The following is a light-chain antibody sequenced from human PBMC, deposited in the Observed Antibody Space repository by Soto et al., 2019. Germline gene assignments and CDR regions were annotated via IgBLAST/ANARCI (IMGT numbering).Light chain of an antibody. V-gene: IGKV3-20*01. Sequence: EIVLTQSPGTLSLSPGERATLSCWASQSVSFSYVAWYQQEPGQAPRLLIYGASSRAAGIPKRFSGSGSGTDFALIISSLEPEDFAVYYCQQYGSSPGTFGQGTKLEIK. CDR2: GAS. CDR3: QQYGSSPGT. CDR1: QSVSFSY. J-gene: IGKJ2*01.